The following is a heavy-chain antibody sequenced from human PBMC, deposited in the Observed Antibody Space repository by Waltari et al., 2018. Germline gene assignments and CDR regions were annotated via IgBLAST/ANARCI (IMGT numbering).Heavy chain of an antibody. Sequence: QVQLVQSGGEVKKPGASVKVSCKASGYTFINFGITWGRKAPGQGLEWMGWTNPQNGNTHYAQKVRGRLTMTTDTSTGTAYMELRSLRSDDTAVYYCARGGDSYCSSAHCFFYYGLNLWGQGTTVTVSS. V-gene: IGHV1-18*01. CDR3: ARGGDSYCSSAHCFFYYGLNL. J-gene: IGHJ6*02. CDR2: TNPQNGNT. CDR1: GYTFINFG. D-gene: IGHD2-2*01.